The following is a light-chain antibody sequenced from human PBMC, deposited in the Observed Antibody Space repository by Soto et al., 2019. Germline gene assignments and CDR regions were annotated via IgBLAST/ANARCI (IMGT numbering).Light chain of an antibody. Sequence: EIVMTQSPATLSVSPGERATLSCRASQTISSNLAWYQQKPGQAPRRLIYGASTRAAGVTARFSGSGFVTEFNLTISSQQSEDSAVYYCQQYNDWPPWTFGQGTKVEIK. CDR3: QQYNDWPPWT. CDR1: QTISSN. CDR2: GAS. J-gene: IGKJ1*01. V-gene: IGKV3-15*01.